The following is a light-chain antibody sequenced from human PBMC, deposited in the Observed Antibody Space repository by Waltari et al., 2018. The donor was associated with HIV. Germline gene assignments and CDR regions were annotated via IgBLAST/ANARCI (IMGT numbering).Light chain of an antibody. CDR2: DNT. CDR1: NIGIKS. V-gene: IGLV3-21*02. CDR3: QVWDTSREWV. Sequence: SNVLTQPPSVSVAPGQTATITCGANNIGIKSVHWYQQKPGQAPVLVVYDNTDRPSGIPERFSGSNSGKTATLTIRGVEAGDEADYYCQVWDTSREWVFGGGTKLTVL. J-gene: IGLJ3*02.